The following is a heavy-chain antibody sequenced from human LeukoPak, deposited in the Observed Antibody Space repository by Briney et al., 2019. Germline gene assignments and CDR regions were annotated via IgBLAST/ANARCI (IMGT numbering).Heavy chain of an antibody. CDR2: INPNGDGT. J-gene: IGHJ5*02. V-gene: IGHV1-2*02. CDR1: GYTFIGYY. CDR3: ARATCYSDCAGFDP. Sequence: ASVKVSCKASGYTFIGYYMHWLRQAPGQGLEWMGWINPNGDGTNYAQNFQGRVTMTRGTSNSIAYMELSGLRSDDTAVYYCARATCYSDCAGFDPWGQGTLVTVSS. D-gene: IGHD2-21*02.